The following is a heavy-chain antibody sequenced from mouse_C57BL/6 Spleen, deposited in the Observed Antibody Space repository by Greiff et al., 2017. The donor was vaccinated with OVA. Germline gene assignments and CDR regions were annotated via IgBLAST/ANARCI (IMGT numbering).Heavy chain of an antibody. J-gene: IGHJ3*01. CDR3: ALRKVFAY. Sequence: EVNVVESGGGLVKPGGSLKLSCAASGFTFSSYAMSWVRQTPEKRLEWVATISDGGSYTYYPDNVKGRFTISRDNAKNNLYLQMSHLKSEDTAMYYCALRKVFAYWGQGTLVTVSA. CDR1: GFTFSSYA. V-gene: IGHV5-4*03. CDR2: ISDGGSYT.